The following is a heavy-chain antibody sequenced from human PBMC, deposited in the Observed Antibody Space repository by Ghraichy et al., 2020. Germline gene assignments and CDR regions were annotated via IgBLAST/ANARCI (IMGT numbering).Heavy chain of an antibody. CDR3: TTDLKYTNGWYAFDI. CDR2: IKSKTDGGTT. D-gene: IGHD6-19*01. J-gene: IGHJ3*02. V-gene: IGHV3-15*01. Sequence: LSLTCAVSGFTFNNVWMSWVRQAPGKGLEWVGRIKSKTDGGTTDYAAPMKGRFTIARDDSKNTLYLQMNSLKTEDTAVYYCTTDLKYTNGWYAFDIWVQGTMVTVSS. CDR1: GFTFNNVW.